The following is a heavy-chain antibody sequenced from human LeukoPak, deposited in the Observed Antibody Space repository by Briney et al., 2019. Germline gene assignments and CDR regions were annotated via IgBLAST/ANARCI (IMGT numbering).Heavy chain of an antibody. D-gene: IGHD2-2*01. CDR2: IKPDGSEK. V-gene: IGHV3-7*05. J-gene: IGHJ3*02. Sequence: GGSLRLSCAASGFTFSTYWMTWVRQAPGKGLEWVAIIKPDGSEKYYVDSVKGRFTISRDNAKNSLYLQLSSLRAEDTAIYYCARSSTPYAFDIWGQGTMVTVSS. CDR1: GFTFSTYW. CDR3: ARSSTPYAFDI.